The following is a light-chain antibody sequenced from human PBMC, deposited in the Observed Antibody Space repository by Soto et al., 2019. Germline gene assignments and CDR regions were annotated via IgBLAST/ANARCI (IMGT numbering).Light chain of an antibody. Sequence: EIVMTQSPANLSVSPGERATLSCRASQSVSSNLAWYQQKPGQGPRLLIYGASTRATSIPARFSGSGSGTEFTLTINSLQSEDFAVYYCQQYNKWPPYTLGPGTKLEIK. V-gene: IGKV3-15*01. CDR2: GAS. J-gene: IGKJ2*01. CDR3: QQYNKWPPYT. CDR1: QSVSSN.